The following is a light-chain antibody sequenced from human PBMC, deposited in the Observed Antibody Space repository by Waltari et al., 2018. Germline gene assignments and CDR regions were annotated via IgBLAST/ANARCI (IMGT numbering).Light chain of an antibody. CDR2: RND. CDR3: AAWDGGVSGPHV. Sequence: QSVLTQPPSASGTPGQRVTIPCPGSSSNIASNYVYWYQHLPGTTPKLLISRNDQRPSGVPDRFSGSKSGTSASLDISGLRSEDEGDYYCAAWDGGVSGPHVFGTGTKVTVL. J-gene: IGLJ1*01. V-gene: IGLV1-47*01. CDR1: SSNIASNY.